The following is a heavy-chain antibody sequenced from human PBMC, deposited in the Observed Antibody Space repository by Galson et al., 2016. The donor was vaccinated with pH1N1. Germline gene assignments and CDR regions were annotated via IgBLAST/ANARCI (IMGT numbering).Heavy chain of an antibody. J-gene: IGHJ4*02. V-gene: IGHV5-51*01. CDR3: ARHENYGSGSLDY. CDR1: GYTFTKYW. Sequence: QSGAEVKKPGESLKISCKGSGYTFTKYWIAWVRQMPGKGLEWMGSIYPGDSETRYSPSFQGQVTISADRSISTAYLQWTTLKASDTALYFCARHENYGSGSLDYWGQGTLVTVSS. CDR2: IYPGDSET. D-gene: IGHD3-10*01.